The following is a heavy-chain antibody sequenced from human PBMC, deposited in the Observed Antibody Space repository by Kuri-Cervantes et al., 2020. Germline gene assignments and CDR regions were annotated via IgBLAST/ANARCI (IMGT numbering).Heavy chain of an antibody. CDR2: IIPILGIA. CDR1: GGTFSSYT. Sequence: SVKVSCKASGGTFSSYTISWVRQAPGQGLEWMGRIIPILGIANYAQKFQGRVTITADKSTSTAYMELSSLRSEDTAVYYCAREGGYSGYGDYWGQGTQVTVSS. V-gene: IGHV1-69*04. CDR3: AREGGYSGYGDY. D-gene: IGHD5-12*01. J-gene: IGHJ4*02.